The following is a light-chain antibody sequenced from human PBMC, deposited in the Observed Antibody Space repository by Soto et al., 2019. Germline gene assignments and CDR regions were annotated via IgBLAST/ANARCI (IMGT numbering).Light chain of an antibody. J-gene: IGLJ3*02. CDR3: SAYAGSSPWV. Sequence: SAPTQPPSASGSPGQSVTFSCTGTSSDVGGYNYVSWYQQYPGKAPKLMIYEVYKRPSGVPDRFSGSKSGNTASLTVSGLQPEDEADYYCSAYAGSSPWVFGGGTKLTVL. CDR2: EVY. CDR1: SSDVGGYNY. V-gene: IGLV2-8*01.